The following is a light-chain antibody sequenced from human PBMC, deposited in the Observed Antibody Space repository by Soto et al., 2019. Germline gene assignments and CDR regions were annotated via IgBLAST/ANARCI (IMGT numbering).Light chain of an antibody. V-gene: IGKV1-6*01. CDR3: LQYYNYPWT. CDR1: QGIRND. J-gene: IGKJ1*01. Sequence: AIHMTQSPSSLSASVGDRVTITCRASQGIRNDLGWYQQKPGKAPKLLIYAASSIKSGVPSRFSGSGSGTDFTLTISRLQPEDFATYYCLQYYNYPWTFGQGTKVEIK. CDR2: AAS.